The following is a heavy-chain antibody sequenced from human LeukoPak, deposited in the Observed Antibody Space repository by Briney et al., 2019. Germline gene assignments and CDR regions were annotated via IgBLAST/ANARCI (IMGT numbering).Heavy chain of an antibody. CDR1: GGSFSGYY. V-gene: IGHV4-34*01. CDR3: ARDLDSSGYSIPN. J-gene: IGHJ4*02. CDR2: INHSGST. Sequence: SETLSLTCAVYGGSFSGYYWSWIRQPPGKGLEWIGEINHSGSTNYNPSLKSRVTISVDTSKNQFSLKLSSVTAADTAVYYCARDLDSSGYSIPNWGQGTLVTVSS. D-gene: IGHD3-22*01.